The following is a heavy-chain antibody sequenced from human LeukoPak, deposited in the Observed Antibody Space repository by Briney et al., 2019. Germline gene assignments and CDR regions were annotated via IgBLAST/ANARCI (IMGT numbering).Heavy chain of an antibody. CDR3: AKGQELDDGVFDS. V-gene: IGHV3-23*01. CDR2: IRSNGETT. Sequence: GGSLRLSCAASGFTFSSIAMTWVRQAPGKGLEWVSTIRSNGETTYNADSVKGRFTISRDNSKKTLYLQLNSLRVEDTAIYYCAKGQELDDGVFDSWGQGTLVAVSS. D-gene: IGHD1-1*01. J-gene: IGHJ4*02. CDR1: GFTFSSIA.